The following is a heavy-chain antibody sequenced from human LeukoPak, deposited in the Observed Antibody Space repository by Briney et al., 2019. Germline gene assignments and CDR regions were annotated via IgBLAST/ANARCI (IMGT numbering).Heavy chain of an antibody. V-gene: IGHV3-74*01. CDR3: ARERSSYDAFDI. CDR2: INSDVSST. J-gene: IGHJ3*02. Sequence: SGGSLRLSCAASGFTFSSYWMHWVRQAPGKGLVWVSRINSDVSSTSYADSVKGRFTISRDNAKNTLYLQMNSLRAEDTAVYYCARERSSYDAFDIWGQGTMVTVSS. CDR1: GFTFSSYW. D-gene: IGHD6-13*01.